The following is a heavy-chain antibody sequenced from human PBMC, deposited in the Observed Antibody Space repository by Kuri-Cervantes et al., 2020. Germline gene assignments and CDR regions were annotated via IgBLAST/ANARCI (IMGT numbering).Heavy chain of an antibody. Sequence: GGSLRLSCAASGFTFSSYGMHWVRQAPGKGLEWVAVIWYDGSNKYYADSVKGRFTISRDNAKNSLYLQMNSLRAEDTAVYYCARVSGYDSVDYWGQGTLVTVSS. J-gene: IGHJ4*02. V-gene: IGHV3-33*01. D-gene: IGHD5-12*01. CDR2: IWYDGSNK. CDR3: ARVSGYDSVDY. CDR1: GFTFSSYG.